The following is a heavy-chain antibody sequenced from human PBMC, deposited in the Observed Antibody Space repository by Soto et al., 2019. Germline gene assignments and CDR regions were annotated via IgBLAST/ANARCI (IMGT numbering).Heavy chain of an antibody. Sequence: QVQLQESGPGLVKPSGTLSLTCAVSGGSIHSTNWWSCVRQPPGKGLEWIGEIYHSGSTNYNPSLKRRVTISVDKSKTQFSLKLSSVTAADTAVYYCSRVWTTVTNWFDPWGQGTLVTVSS. CDR1: GGSIHSTNW. J-gene: IGHJ5*02. CDR2: IYHSGST. V-gene: IGHV4-4*02. CDR3: SRVWTTVTNWFDP. D-gene: IGHD4-17*01.